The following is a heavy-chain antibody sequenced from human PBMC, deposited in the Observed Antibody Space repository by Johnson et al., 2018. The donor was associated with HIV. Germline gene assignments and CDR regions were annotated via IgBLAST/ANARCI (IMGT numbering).Heavy chain of an antibody. D-gene: IGHD6-13*01. V-gene: IGHV3-30*18. J-gene: IGHJ3*02. CDR3: AKGLGRAAAGTRNAFDI. CDR1: GFTFSSYG. Sequence: QVQLVESGGGVVQPRRSLRLSCAASGFTFSSYGMHWVRQAPGKGLEWVAVISYDGSNKYYADSVKGRFTISRDNSKNTLYLQMNSLRAEDTAVYYCAKGLGRAAAGTRNAFDIWGQGTMVTVSS. CDR2: ISYDGSNK.